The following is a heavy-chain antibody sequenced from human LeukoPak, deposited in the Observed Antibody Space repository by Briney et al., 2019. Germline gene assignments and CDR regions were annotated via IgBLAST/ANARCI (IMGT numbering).Heavy chain of an antibody. CDR2: IQGGGNT. D-gene: IGHD4-17*01. CDR1: GVCVRYNN. V-gene: IGHV3-53*01. CDR3: ARVGSPTYGDFDY. J-gene: IGHJ4*02. Sequence: PGGSLRLSCAASGVCVRYNNMNWVRQAPGKGLEWLSVIQGGGNTYYADPVKGRFTISRDNSKNTLYLQMNSLRVEDTAFYYCARVGSPTYGDFDYWGQGTLVTVSS.